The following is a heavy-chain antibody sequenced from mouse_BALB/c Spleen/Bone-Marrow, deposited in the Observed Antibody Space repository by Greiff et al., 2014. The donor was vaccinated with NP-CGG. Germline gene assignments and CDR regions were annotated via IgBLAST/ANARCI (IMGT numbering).Heavy chain of an antibody. J-gene: IGHJ3*01. CDR3: ARGGYDGAWFAY. Sequence: VQLQQSGPELVKPGASVRISCKASGYTFTSYYIHWVKQRPGQGLEWIGWTYPGNVNTNYNEKFKAKATLTADKSSSTAYMQLSSLTSEDSAVYFCARGGYDGAWFAYWGQGTLVTVSA. CDR2: TYPGNVNT. V-gene: IGHV1S56*01. D-gene: IGHD2-14*01. CDR1: GYTFTSYY.